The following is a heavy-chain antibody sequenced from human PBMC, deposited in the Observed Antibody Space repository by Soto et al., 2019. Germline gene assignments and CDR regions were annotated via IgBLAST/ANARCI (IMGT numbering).Heavy chain of an antibody. Sequence: QVQLVQSGAEVKKPGSSVKVSCKASGDTFSSYAISWVRQAPGQGLEWMGGIIPIFGRANYAQKFQGRVTITADESTSTAYIELSSLRSEDTAVYYCAREEMATITFDYWGQGTLGTVA. CDR1: GDTFSSYA. CDR3: AREEMATITFDY. CDR2: IIPIFGRA. J-gene: IGHJ4*02. V-gene: IGHV1-69*12. D-gene: IGHD5-12*01.